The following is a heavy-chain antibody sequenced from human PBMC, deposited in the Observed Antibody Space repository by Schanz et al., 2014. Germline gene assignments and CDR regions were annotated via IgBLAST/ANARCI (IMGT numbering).Heavy chain of an antibody. V-gene: IGHV3-48*01. Sequence: DVQLLESGGGLVQPGGSLRLSCAASGFTFNSYAMTWVRQAPGKGLEWLSYIATSSSTRHYADSVKGRVTISRDNAKNSVSLQVRRLRVEDTAVYYCAREQIMAAAGLVDYWGHGTLVTVSS. J-gene: IGHJ4*01. CDR3: AREQIMAAAGLVDY. CDR2: IATSSSTR. D-gene: IGHD6-13*01. CDR1: GFTFNSYA.